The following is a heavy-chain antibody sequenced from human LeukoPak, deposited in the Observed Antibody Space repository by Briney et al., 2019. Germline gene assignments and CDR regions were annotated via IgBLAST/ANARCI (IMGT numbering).Heavy chain of an antibody. J-gene: IGHJ2*01. CDR3: ARSATAAAGYWYFDL. CDR1: GYTFTSYG. Sequence: ASVKVSCKASGYTFTSYGISWVRQAPGQGLEWMGWISAYNGNTNYAQKLQGRVTMTTDTSTSTAYMELRSLRSDDTAVYYCARSATAAAGYWYFDLWGRGTLVTVSS. V-gene: IGHV1-18*01. D-gene: IGHD6-13*01. CDR2: ISAYNGNT.